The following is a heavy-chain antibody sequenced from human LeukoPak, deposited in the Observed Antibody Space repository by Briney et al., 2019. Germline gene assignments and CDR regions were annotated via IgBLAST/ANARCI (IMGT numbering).Heavy chain of an antibody. V-gene: IGHV4-39*07. CDR1: GGSISSSSYY. D-gene: IGHD6-13*01. CDR2: IYYSGST. J-gene: IGHJ5*02. Sequence: PSETLSLTCTVSGGSISSSSYYWGWIRQPPGKGLEWIGSIYYSGSTYYNPSLKSRVTISVDTSKNQFSLKLSSVTAADTAVYYCARGRIAGRITFDPWGQGTLVTVSS. CDR3: ARGRIAGRITFDP.